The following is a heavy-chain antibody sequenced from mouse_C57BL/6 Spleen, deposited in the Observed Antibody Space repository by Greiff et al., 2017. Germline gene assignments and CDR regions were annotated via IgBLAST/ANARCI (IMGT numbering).Heavy chain of an antibody. CDR1: GYTFTSYD. CDR2: IYPRDGST. D-gene: IGHD1-1*01. Sequence: LQESGPELVKPGASVKLSCKASGYTFTSYDIHWVKQRPGQGLEWIGWIYPRDGSTKYNEKFKGKATLTVDTSSSTAYMELHSLTSEDSAVYFCARWGFYYGSSGADWGQGTLVTVSA. J-gene: IGHJ3*01. CDR3: ARWGFYYGSSGAD. V-gene: IGHV1-85*01.